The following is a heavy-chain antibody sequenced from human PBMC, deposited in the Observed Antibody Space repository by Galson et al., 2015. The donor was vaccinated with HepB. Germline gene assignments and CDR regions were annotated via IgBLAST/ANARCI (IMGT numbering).Heavy chain of an antibody. V-gene: IGHV4-61*02. CDR3: ARYSRGLGIGFDY. CDR2: IYTSGST. D-gene: IGHD7-27*01. J-gene: IGHJ4*02. CDR1: GGSISSGSYY. Sequence: TLSLTCTVSGGSISSGSYYWSWIRQPAGKGLEWIGRIYTSGSTNYNPSLKSRVTMSVDTSKNQFSLKLSSVTAADTAVYYCARYSRGLGIGFDYWGQGTLVTVSS.